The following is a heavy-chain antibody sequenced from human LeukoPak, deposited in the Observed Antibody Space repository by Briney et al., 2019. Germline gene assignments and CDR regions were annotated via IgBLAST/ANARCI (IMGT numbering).Heavy chain of an antibody. CDR3: ASWYYYDSSGYKDY. CDR1: GGSFSGYY. Sequence: PSETLSLTCAVYGGSFSGYYWGWIRQPPGKGLEWIGEINHSGSTNYNPSLKSRVTISVDTSKNQFSLKLSSVTAADTAVYYCASWYYYDSSGYKDYWGQGTLVTVSS. V-gene: IGHV4-34*01. D-gene: IGHD3-22*01. CDR2: INHSGST. J-gene: IGHJ4*02.